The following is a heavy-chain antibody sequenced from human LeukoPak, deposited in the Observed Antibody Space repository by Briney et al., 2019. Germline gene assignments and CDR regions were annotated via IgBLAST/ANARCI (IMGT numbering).Heavy chain of an antibody. J-gene: IGHJ4*02. CDR2: IYWDDDK. CDR1: GFSFSTGEVG. D-gene: IGHD5-12*01. V-gene: IGHV2-5*04. CDR3: VLPGQWLRSIDY. Sequence: SGPALVKPTQTLTLTCTFSGFSFSTGEVGVGWIRQPPGKALEWLGNIYWDDDKRLSPSLRSRLTITKDTSKNQVVLTMTNMDPVDTGTYYCVLPGQWLRSIDYWGQGTLVTVSS.